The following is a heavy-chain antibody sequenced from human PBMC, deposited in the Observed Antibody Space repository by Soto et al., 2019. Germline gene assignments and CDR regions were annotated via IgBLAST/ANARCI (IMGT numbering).Heavy chain of an antibody. CDR1: GGTFISDA. Sequence: QVRLVQSEAEVKKAGSSVKVSCKASGGTFISDAVTWVRQAPGQGLEWMGGVIPMFPKANYAQKFQGRATITADKSTSTVYMELHSLKYEDTALYYCARCHSDSSGPGYLDSWGQGTLVTVTS. V-gene: IGHV1-69*06. CDR2: VIPMFPKA. CDR3: ARCHSDSSGPGYLDS. D-gene: IGHD3-22*01. J-gene: IGHJ4*02.